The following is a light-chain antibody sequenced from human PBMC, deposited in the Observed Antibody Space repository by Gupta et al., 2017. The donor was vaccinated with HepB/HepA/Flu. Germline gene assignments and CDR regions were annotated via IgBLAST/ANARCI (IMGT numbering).Light chain of an antibody. CDR2: AAS. CDR1: QSISKN. J-gene: IGKJ1*01. CDR3: QQYNFWPPWT. Sequence: ETVMTQTPATLSVSPGERATLSCRASQSISKNLAWYQQKPGQAPRLLIYAASTRATGVPARFSGSGSGTEFTLPITSLQSEDFAVYYCQQYNFWPPWTFGQGTKVEIK. V-gene: IGKV3-15*01.